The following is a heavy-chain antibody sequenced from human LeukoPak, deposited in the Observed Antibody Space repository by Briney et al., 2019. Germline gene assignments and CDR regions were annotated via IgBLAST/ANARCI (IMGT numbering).Heavy chain of an antibody. CDR2: INPNSGGT. V-gene: IGHV1-2*02. CDR1: GYTFTGYY. J-gene: IGHJ5*02. Sequence: ASVKVSCKASGYTFTGYYMHWMRQAPGQGLEWMGWINPNSGGTNYAQKFQGRVTMTRDTSISTAYMELSSLRSEDTAVYYCATEGSGWYHLEYWFDPWGQGTLVAVSS. CDR3: ATEGSGWYHLEYWFDP. D-gene: IGHD6-19*01.